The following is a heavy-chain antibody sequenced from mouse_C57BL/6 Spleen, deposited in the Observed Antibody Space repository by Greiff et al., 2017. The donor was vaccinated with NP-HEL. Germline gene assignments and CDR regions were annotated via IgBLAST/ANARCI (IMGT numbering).Heavy chain of an antibody. D-gene: IGHD2-3*01. CDR2: IYPRSGNT. Sequence: QVQLKQSGAELARPGASVKLSCKASGYTFTSYGISWVKQRTGQGLEWIGEIYPRSGNTYYNEKFKGKATLTADKSSSTAYMELRSLTSEDSAVYFCARSLYDGYSFDDWGQGTTLTVSS. J-gene: IGHJ2*01. CDR1: GYTFTSYG. V-gene: IGHV1-81*01. CDR3: ARSLYDGYSFDD.